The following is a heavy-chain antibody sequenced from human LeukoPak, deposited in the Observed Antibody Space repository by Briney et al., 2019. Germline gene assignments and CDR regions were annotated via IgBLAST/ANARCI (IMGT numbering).Heavy chain of an antibody. CDR1: GFTFSSYG. CDR2: IWYDGSNK. D-gene: IGHD6-19*01. Sequence: GGSLRLSCAASGFTFSSYGMHWVRQAPGKGLEWVAVIWYDGSNKYYADSVKGRFTISRDNSKNTLYLQMNSLRAEDTAVYYCARELIAVAFDYWGQGTLATVSS. CDR3: ARELIAVAFDY. J-gene: IGHJ4*02. V-gene: IGHV3-33*01.